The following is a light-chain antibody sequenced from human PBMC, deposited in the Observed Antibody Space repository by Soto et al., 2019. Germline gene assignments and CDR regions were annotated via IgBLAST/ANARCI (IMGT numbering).Light chain of an antibody. J-gene: IGKJ1*01. CDR2: AAS. Sequence: DIQMTQSPSSLSASVGDRVTITCRASQSISNFLNWYQQKPGKAPKLLIYAASSLQSGVPSRFSGSGSGTDFTLTISSLQPEDFATYYCQQSSTSLPTWTFGQGIKVEIK. CDR1: QSISNF. CDR3: QQSSTSLPTWT. V-gene: IGKV1-39*01.